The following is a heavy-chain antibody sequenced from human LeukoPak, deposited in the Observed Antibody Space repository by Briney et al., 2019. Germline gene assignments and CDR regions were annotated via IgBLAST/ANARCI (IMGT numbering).Heavy chain of an antibody. CDR3: ARVRGSGWRDDAFDI. D-gene: IGHD6-19*01. V-gene: IGHV4-59*01. J-gene: IGHJ3*02. CDR1: GGSISSYY. CDR2: IYYSGST. Sequence: PSETLSLTCTVSGGSISSYYWSWIRQPPGKGLEWIGYIYYSGSTNYNPPLKSRVTISVDTSKNQFSLKLSSVTAADTAVYYCARVRGSGWRDDAFDIWGQGTMVTVSS.